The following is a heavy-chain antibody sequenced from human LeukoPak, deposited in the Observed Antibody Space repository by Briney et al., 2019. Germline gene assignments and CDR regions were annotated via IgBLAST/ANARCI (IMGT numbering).Heavy chain of an antibody. J-gene: IGHJ6*02. CDR2: IYPGDSNT. V-gene: IGHV5-51*01. CDR3: ARQGFVASYGVGV. CDR1: GYSFKNYW. Sequence: GESLKISCKGSGYSFKNYWIAWVRQMPGKGLEWMGIIYPGDSNTRYNPSFQGQVTISADKSISTAYLQWSSLKASDTAEYYCARQGFVASYGVGVWGQGTTVTVSS.